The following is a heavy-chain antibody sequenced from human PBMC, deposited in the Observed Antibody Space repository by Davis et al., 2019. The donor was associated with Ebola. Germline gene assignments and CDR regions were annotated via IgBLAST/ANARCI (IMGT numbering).Heavy chain of an antibody. V-gene: IGHV3-30*03. CDR3: ARGRFLEWAIDY. J-gene: IGHJ4*02. D-gene: IGHD3-3*01. CDR2: ISYDGSNK. CDR1: GFTFSSYG. Sequence: PGGSLRLSCAASGFTFSSYGMHWVRQAPGKGLEWVAVISYDGSNKYYADSVKGRFTISRDNSKNTLYLQMNSLRAADTAVYYCARGRFLEWAIDYWGQGTLVTVSS.